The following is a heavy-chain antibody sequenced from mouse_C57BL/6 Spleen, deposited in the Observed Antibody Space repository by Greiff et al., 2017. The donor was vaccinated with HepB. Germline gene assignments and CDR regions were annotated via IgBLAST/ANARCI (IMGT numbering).Heavy chain of an antibody. CDR1: GYTFTDYE. D-gene: IGHD4-1*01. Sequence: QVQLQQSGAELVRPGASVTLSCKASGYTFTDYEMHWVKQTPVHGLEWIGAIDPETGGTAYNQKFKGKAILTADKSSSTAYMELRSLTSEDSAVYYCTRSDWDGKAMDYWGQGTSVTVSS. V-gene: IGHV1-15*01. CDR2: IDPETGGT. J-gene: IGHJ4*01. CDR3: TRSDWDGKAMDY.